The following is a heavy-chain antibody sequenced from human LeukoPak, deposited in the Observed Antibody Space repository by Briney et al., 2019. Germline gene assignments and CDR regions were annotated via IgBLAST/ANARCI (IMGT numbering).Heavy chain of an antibody. Sequence: SETLSLTCAVYGGSSSGYYWSWIRQPPGKGLEWIGEINHSGSTNYNPSLKSRVTISVDTSKNQFSLKLCSVTAADTAVYYCARGKRYSYGYVILDYWGQGTLVTVSS. D-gene: IGHD5-18*01. CDR3: ARGKRYSYGYVILDY. V-gene: IGHV4-34*01. J-gene: IGHJ4*02. CDR1: GGSSSGYY. CDR2: INHSGST.